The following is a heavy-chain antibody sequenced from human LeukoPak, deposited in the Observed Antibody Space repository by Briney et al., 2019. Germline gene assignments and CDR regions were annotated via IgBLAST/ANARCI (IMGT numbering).Heavy chain of an antibody. J-gene: IGHJ4*02. CDR3: AKDHYYYDSSGYMSIFSDY. CDR2: IRNDGSNK. Sequence: GEPLRLSCAPSGFTFSSYGMHWVRQAPGKGLEWVAFIRNDGSNKYYADSVKGRFTIARDNYKNTLYLQMNSLRAEDTAVYYCAKDHYYYDSSGYMSIFSDYWGQGTLVTVSS. V-gene: IGHV3-30*02. D-gene: IGHD3-22*01. CDR1: GFTFSSYG.